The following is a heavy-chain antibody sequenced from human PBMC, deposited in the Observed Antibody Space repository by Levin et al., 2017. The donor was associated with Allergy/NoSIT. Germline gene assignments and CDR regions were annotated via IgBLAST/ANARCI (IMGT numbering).Heavy chain of an antibody. V-gene: IGHV3-15*01. CDR1: GFTFSNAW. CDR2: IKSKTDGGTT. J-gene: IGHJ4*02. CDR3: TAYNFKQLAPLSDY. D-gene: IGHD6-6*01. Sequence: PGGSLRLSCAASGFTFSNAWMSWVRQAPGKGLEWVGRIKSKTDGGTTDYAAPVKGRFTISRDDSKNTLYLQMNSLKTEDTAVYYCTAYNFKQLAPLSDYWGQGTLVTVSS.